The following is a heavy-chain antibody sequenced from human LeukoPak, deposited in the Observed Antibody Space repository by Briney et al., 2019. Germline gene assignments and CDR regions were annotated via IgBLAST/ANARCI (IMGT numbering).Heavy chain of an antibody. V-gene: IGHV4-34*01. CDR3: ARTYGSGSWGPLNWFDP. J-gene: IGHJ5*02. CDR2: INHSGST. Sequence: PSETLSLTCAVYGGSFSGYYWSWIRQPPGKGLEWIGEINHSGSTNYNPSLKSRVTISVDTSKNQFSLKLSSVTAADTAVYYCARTYGSGSWGPLNWFDPWGQGTLVTVSS. CDR1: GGSFSGYY. D-gene: IGHD3-10*01.